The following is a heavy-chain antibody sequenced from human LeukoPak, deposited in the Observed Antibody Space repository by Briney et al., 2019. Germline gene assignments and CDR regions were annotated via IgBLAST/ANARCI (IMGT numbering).Heavy chain of an antibody. CDR3: ARHHRLSSGWDFDY. V-gene: IGHV4-34*01. CDR2: INHSGST. CDR1: GGSISSYY. Sequence: SETLSLTCTVSGGSISSYYWSWIRQPPGKGLEWIGEINHSGSTNYNPSLKSRVTISVDTSKNQFSLKLSSVTAADTAVYYCARHHRLSSGWDFDYWGQGTLVTVSS. J-gene: IGHJ4*02. D-gene: IGHD6-19*01.